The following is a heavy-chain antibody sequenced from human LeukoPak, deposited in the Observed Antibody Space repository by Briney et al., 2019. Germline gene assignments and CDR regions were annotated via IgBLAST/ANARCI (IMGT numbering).Heavy chain of an antibody. D-gene: IGHD3-3*01. J-gene: IGHJ6*02. CDR2: IWYDGSNK. V-gene: IGHV3-33*01. CDR1: GFTFSSYG. CDR3: ARERYYDFLSGLGYDSTGQYYYYYGMDV. Sequence: PGGSLRLSCAASGFTFSSYGMHWVRQAPGKGLEWVAVIWYDGSNKYYADSVKGRFTISRDNSKNTLYLQMNSLRAEDTAVYYCARERYYDFLSGLGYDSTGQYYYYYGMDVWGQGTTVTVSS.